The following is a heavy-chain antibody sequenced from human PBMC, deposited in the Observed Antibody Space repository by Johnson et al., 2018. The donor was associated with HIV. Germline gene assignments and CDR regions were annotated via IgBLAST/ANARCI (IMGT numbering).Heavy chain of an antibody. V-gene: IGHV3-30*02. Sequence: QVQLVESGGGVVQPGGSLRLSCAASGFTLSTYGMHWVRQAPGKGLDWVAFIRYDGSNKYYADSVKGRFTISRDNSKNTLYLQMNSLRAEDTAVYYWARYNYGFGDAFDIWCQGTMVTVSS. J-gene: IGHJ3*02. CDR1: GFTLSTYG. D-gene: IGHD5-18*01. CDR3: ARYNYGFGDAFDI. CDR2: IRYDGSNK.